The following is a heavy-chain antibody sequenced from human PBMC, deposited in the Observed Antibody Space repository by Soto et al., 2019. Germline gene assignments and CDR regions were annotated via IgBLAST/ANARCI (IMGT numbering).Heavy chain of an antibody. Sequence: GKGLQYVSTISSDGDITYYADSVKGIFTISRDNSKNTLYRQMNSLRPEDTAVDDCVKVFSFQANDGRRDCTTVSAFLLNRSSDL. CDR2: ISSDGDIT. J-gene: IGHJ2*01. CDR3: VKVFSFQANDGRRDCTTVSAFLLNRSSDL. V-gene: IGHV3-64D*06. D-gene: IGHD2-21*01.